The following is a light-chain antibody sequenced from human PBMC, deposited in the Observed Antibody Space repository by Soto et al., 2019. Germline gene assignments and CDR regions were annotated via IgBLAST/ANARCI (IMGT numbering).Light chain of an antibody. J-gene: IGKJ4*01. V-gene: IGKV3-11*01. CDR1: QNVSTY. CDR2: DAS. CDR3: QQRANWPLLT. Sequence: EIVLTQSPATLSLSPGERATLSCRASQNVSTYLAWHQQKPGQAPRLLIYDASNRATGIPARFSGSGSGTDFTLTISSLEPEDFAVYYCQQRANWPLLTFGGGTKVEIK.